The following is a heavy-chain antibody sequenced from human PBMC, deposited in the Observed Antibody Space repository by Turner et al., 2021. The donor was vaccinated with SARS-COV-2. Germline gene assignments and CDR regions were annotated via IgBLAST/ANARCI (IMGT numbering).Heavy chain of an antibody. D-gene: IGHD5-18*01. CDR2: INPNSGGT. J-gene: IGHJ6*02. Sequence: QVQLVQSGAEVQKPGASVKVSCKAFGYTFTGYYMHWVRQAPGQGLEWRGWINPNSGGTNYAQKFQSRVTMTWDTSISTAYMELSRLRSDDTAVYYCARSRYTYGSYYYYGMDVWGQGTTVTVSS. V-gene: IGHV1-2*02. CDR3: ARSRYTYGSYYYYGMDV. CDR1: GYTFTGYY.